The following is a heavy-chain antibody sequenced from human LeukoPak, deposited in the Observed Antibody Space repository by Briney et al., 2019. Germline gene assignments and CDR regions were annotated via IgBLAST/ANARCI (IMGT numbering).Heavy chain of an antibody. D-gene: IGHD2-2*01. CDR2: IYPGDSDT. J-gene: IGHJ3*02. Sequence: GESLQISCKGSGYSFTSYWIGWVRQMPGKGLEWMGIIYPGDSDTRYSPSFQGQVTNSADKSISTAYLQWSSLKASDTAMYYCARVGYCSSTSCYRVNAFDIWGQGTMVTVSS. CDR3: ARVGYCSSTSCYRVNAFDI. CDR1: GYSFTSYW. V-gene: IGHV5-51*01.